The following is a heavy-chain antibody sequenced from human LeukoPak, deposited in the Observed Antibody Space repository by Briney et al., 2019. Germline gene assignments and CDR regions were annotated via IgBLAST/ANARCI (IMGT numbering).Heavy chain of an antibody. V-gene: IGHV5-51*01. CDR3: ARLLGYCSGGCCYRPLDY. J-gene: IGHJ4*02. CDR2: IYPGDSKT. Sequence: GESLKSSCKGSGYDFPNYWIAWVRQMPGKGLEWMGIIYPGDSKTRNSPSFQGQVTISADKSISTAYLQWSSLTASDSAMYYCARLLGYCSGGCCYRPLDYWGQGTLVTVSS. D-gene: IGHD2-15*01. CDR1: GYDFPNYW.